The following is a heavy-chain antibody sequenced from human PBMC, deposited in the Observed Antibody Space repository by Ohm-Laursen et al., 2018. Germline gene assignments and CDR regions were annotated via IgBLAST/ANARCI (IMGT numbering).Heavy chain of an antibody. CDR2: IDWADVK. D-gene: IGHD3-22*01. CDR1: GLSLSSHGMR. CDR3: ARIRLGYYDSSGAVSNDFDI. Sequence: TQTLTLTCTFSGLSLSSHGMRVSWIRQPPGKALEWLSRIDWADVKYYSTSLKTRLTISKDTSKNQVVLTMANIDPVDTASYYCARIRLGYYDSSGAVSNDFDIWGQGTMVTVSS. J-gene: IGHJ3*02. V-gene: IGHV2-70*04.